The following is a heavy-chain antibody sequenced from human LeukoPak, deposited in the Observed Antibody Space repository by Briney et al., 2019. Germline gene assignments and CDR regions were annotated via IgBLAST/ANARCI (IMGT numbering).Heavy chain of an antibody. CDR2: IYHSGST. J-gene: IGHJ1*01. V-gene: IGHV4-30-2*01. Sequence: SQTLSLTCTVSGGSISSGGYYWSWIRQPPGKGLEWIGYIYHSGSTYYNPSLKSRVTISVDRSKNQFSLKMSSVTAADTAVYYCARVYSSGSRAFQHWGQGTLVTVSS. CDR3: ARVYSSGSRAFQH. CDR1: GGSISSGGYY. D-gene: IGHD6-19*01.